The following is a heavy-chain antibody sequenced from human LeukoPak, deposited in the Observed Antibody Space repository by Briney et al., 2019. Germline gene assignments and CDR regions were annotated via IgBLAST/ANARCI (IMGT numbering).Heavy chain of an antibody. D-gene: IGHD2-2*01. CDR3: ARDFLECSRASCLNWFDP. J-gene: IGHJ5*02. CDR1: GYTFTGYY. Sequence: GASVKVSCKASGYTFTGYYMHWVRQAPGQGLEWMGWINPNSGGTNYAQKLQGRVTMTTDTSTSTAYMELRSLRSDDTAVYYCARDFLECSRASCLNWFDPWGQGTLVTVSS. V-gene: IGHV1-2*02. CDR2: INPNSGGT.